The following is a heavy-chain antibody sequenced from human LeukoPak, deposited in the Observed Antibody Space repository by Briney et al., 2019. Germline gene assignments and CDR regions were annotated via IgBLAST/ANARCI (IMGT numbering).Heavy chain of an antibody. J-gene: IGHJ4*02. CDR2: INAGNGNT. CDR3: ARSVGATPYYFDY. V-gene: IGHV1-3*01. Sequence: ASVTVSCKASGYTFTSYAMHWVRQAPGQRLEWMGWINAGNGNTKYSQKFQGRVTITRDTSASTAYMELSSPRSEDTAVYYCARSVGATPYYFDYWGQGTLVTVSS. D-gene: IGHD1-26*01. CDR1: GYTFTSYA.